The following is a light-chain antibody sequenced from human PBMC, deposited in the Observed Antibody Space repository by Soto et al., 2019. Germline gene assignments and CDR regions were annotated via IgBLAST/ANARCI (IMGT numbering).Light chain of an antibody. J-gene: IGKJ1*01. CDR1: QSVSNNY. Sequence: EIVLTQSPGAVSLSPGERATLSCRASQSVSNNYLAWYQQKPGQAPRLLIYGASNRATGIPDRFSGSGSGTDFTLTISRLEPEDFAVYYSQPYCSSGPSGQGTKVDIK. V-gene: IGKV3-20*01. CDR2: GAS. CDR3: QPYCSSGP.